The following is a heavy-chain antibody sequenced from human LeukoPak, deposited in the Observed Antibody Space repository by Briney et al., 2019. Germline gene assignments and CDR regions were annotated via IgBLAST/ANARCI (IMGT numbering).Heavy chain of an antibody. Sequence: AAVKVSCKASGYTFTSYGISWVRQAPGQGLEWVGWISAYNGNTNYAQKLQGRVTMTTDTSTSTAYMELRSLSSDDTAVYYCARGRTSGRYYHYWPQGPLVPVSS. V-gene: IGHV1-18*01. CDR2: ISAYNGNT. CDR1: GYTFTSYG. CDR3: ARGRTSGRYYHY. D-gene: IGHD1-26*01. J-gene: IGHJ4*02.